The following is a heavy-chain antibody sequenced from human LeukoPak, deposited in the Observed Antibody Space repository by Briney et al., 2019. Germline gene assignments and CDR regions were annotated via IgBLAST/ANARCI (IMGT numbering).Heavy chain of an antibody. CDR1: GFTFSSYG. V-gene: IGHV3-30*02. D-gene: IGHD6-19*01. Sequence: GGSLRLSCAASGFTFSSYGMHWVRQAPGKGLEWVAFIRYDGSNKYYADSVKGRFTISRDNSKNTLYLQMNSLRAEDTAVYYCAKDLSRIAVAGYFDYWGQGTLVTVSS. J-gene: IGHJ4*02. CDR2: IRYDGSNK. CDR3: AKDLSRIAVAGYFDY.